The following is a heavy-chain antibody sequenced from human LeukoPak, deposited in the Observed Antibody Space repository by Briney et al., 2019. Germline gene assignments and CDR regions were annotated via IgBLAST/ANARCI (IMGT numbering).Heavy chain of an antibody. D-gene: IGHD3-22*01. CDR3: ARDYYDSSGYYFY. J-gene: IGHJ4*02. CDR2: IYSGGST. Sequence: GGSLTLSCAASGFTFNNYDMSWVRQAPGKGLEWVSVIYSGGSTYYADSVKGRFTISRDNSKNTLYLQMNSLRAEDTAVYYCARDYYDSSGYYFYWGQGTLVTVSS. V-gene: IGHV3-66*01. CDR1: GFTFNNYD.